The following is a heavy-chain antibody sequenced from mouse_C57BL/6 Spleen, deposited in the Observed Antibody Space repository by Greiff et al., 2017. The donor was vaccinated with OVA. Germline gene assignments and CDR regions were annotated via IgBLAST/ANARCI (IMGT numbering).Heavy chain of an antibody. CDR3: AKRNLSWFAY. CDR2: IWGGGST. J-gene: IGHJ3*01. CDR1: GSSLTSYG. D-gene: IGHD1-1*01. V-gene: IGHV2-9*01. Sequence: VMLVESGPGLVAPSQSLSITCTVSGSSLTSYGVDWVRRPPGKGLEWLGVIWGGGSTNYNSALMSRLSISKDNSKSQVFLKMNSLQTDDTAMYYCAKRNLSWFAYWGQGTLVTVSA.